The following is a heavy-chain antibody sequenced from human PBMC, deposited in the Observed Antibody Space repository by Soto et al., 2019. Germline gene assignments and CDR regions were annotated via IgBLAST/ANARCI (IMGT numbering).Heavy chain of an antibody. V-gene: IGHV2-26*01. J-gene: IGHJ4*02. D-gene: IGHD3-9*01. Sequence: GPTLVIPTESLTLICIVFDLTLTNSRMGFSLPRQSTGKAPEWLAHIVSNGGESYRTYLKSRLTISKDTSKSQVVLTMSNMDPVVTATYYCARLSALVLTGVYYFDYWGQGTQVTVSS. CDR2: IVSNGGE. CDR1: DLTLTNSRMG. CDR3: ARLSALVLTGVYYFDY.